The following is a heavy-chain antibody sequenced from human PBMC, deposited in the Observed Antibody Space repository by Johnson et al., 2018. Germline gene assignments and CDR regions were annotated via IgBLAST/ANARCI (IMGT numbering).Heavy chain of an antibody. Sequence: QVQLQESGPGLVKPSGTXSLTCAVSGGSISSSNWWSWVRQPPGKGLEWIGEIYHSGSTNYNPSLKSRVTISVDKSKNQLSLKLSSVTAADTAVYYCAGPGRNFWSGYYSHYYMDVWGKGTTVTVSS. V-gene: IGHV4-4*02. CDR1: GGSISSSNW. CDR3: AGPGRNFWSGYYSHYYMDV. D-gene: IGHD3-3*01. CDR2: IYHSGST. J-gene: IGHJ6*03.